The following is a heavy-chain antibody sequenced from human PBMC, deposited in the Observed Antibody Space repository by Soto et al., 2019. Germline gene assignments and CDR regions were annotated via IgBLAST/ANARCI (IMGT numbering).Heavy chain of an antibody. CDR1: GGSISSGGYY. Sequence: SETLSLSCTVSGGSISSGGYYWSWIRQHPGKGLEWIGYIYYSGSTYYNPSLKSRVTISVDTSKNQFSLKLSSVTAADTAVYYCARDPGVVPAATYYYGMDVWGQGTTVTVSS. D-gene: IGHD2-2*01. V-gene: IGHV4-31*03. CDR3: ARDPGVVPAATYYYGMDV. J-gene: IGHJ6*02. CDR2: IYYSGST.